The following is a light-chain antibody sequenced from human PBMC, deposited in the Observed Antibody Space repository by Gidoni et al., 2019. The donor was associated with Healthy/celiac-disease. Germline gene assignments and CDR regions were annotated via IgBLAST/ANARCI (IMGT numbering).Light chain of an antibody. V-gene: IGLV1-47*01. Sequence: QSVLTQPPSASGTPGQRVTISCSGSSSNIGSNYVYWYPQLPGTAPKLLIYRNNQRPSGVPDRFSGSKSGTSASLAISGLRSEDEADYYCAAWDDSLSGLVFGTGTKVTVL. J-gene: IGLJ1*01. CDR2: RNN. CDR3: AAWDDSLSGLV. CDR1: SSNIGSNY.